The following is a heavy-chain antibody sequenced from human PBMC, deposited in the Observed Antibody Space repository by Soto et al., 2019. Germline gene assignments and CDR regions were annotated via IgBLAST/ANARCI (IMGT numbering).Heavy chain of an antibody. CDR3: TRGPLMITFGGVIVVPFDY. D-gene: IGHD3-16*02. CDR2: IRSKAYGGTT. J-gene: IGHJ4*02. V-gene: IGHV3-49*03. Sequence: SLRLSCTASGFTFGDYAMSWFRQAPGKGLECVGFIRSKAYGGTTEYAASVKGRFTLSRDDSKSIAYLQMNSLKTEDTAVYYCTRGPLMITFGGVIVVPFDYWGQGTLVTVSS. CDR1: GFTFGDYA.